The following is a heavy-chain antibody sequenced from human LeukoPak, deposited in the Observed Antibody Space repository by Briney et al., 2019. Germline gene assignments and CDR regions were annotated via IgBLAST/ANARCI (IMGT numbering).Heavy chain of an antibody. J-gene: IGHJ4*02. D-gene: IGHD6-13*01. CDR1: GFTFTSSA. V-gene: IGHV1-58*01. CDR2: IVVGSGNT. CDR3: AAAGYSSSWGENYFDY. Sequence: SVKVPCQASGFTFTSSAVQWVRQARGQRLEWIGWIVVGSGNTNYAQKFQERVTITRDMSTSTAYMELSSLRSEDTAVYYCAAAGYSSSWGENYFDYRGQGTLVTVSS.